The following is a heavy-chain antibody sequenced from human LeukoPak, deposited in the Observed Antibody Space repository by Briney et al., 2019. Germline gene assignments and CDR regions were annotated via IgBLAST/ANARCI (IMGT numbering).Heavy chain of an antibody. CDR1: GYTFTNYY. Sequence: ASVKVSCKASGYTFTNYYIHWVRQAPGQGLEWMGIINPSGNFTSCSQKFQGRVTMTRDMSTSTVYMELSSLRSEDTAVYYCARGKNYYYYMDVWGKGTTVTVSS. CDR2: INPSGNFT. CDR3: ARGKNYYYYMDV. V-gene: IGHV1-46*01. J-gene: IGHJ6*03.